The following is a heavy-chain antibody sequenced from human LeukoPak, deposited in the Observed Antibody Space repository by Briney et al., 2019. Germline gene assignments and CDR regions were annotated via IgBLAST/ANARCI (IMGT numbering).Heavy chain of an antibody. V-gene: IGHV3-23*01. CDR1: GFTFSSYS. CDR3: AKKLYSSSWYGGVDYYYYYGMDV. D-gene: IGHD6-13*01. Sequence: GGSLRLSCAASGFTFSSYSVNWVRQAPGKGLEWVSAISGSGGSTYYADSVKGRFTISRENSKNTLYLQMNSLRAEDTAVYYCAKKLYSSSWYGGVDYYYYYGMDVWGQGTTVTVSS. CDR2: ISGSGGST. J-gene: IGHJ6*02.